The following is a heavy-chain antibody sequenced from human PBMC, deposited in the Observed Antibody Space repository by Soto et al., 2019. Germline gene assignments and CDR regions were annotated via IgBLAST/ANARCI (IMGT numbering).Heavy chain of an antibody. J-gene: IGHJ3*01. Sequence: EVQLVESGGGLIQPGGSLRLSCAASGFTFTGNDMNWVRQAPGKGLEWVSLLYSSGSTYYADSVKGRFTISRDNSHNTLYLQMSSLRAEDTAVYYCAARPLLPGAPWGQGTMVTVSS. V-gene: IGHV3-53*01. CDR2: LYSSGST. D-gene: IGHD3-22*01. CDR1: GFTFTGND. CDR3: AARPLLPGAP.